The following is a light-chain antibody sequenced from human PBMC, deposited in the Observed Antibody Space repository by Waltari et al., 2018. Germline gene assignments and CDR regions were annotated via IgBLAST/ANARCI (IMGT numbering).Light chain of an antibody. J-gene: IGLJ3*02. Sequence: SSELTQDPAVSVALGQPVRITCQAASPRGFHARVFPQKPGQPPAVVVYGESNRPPGIPDRFSGSKSGTSASLAISGLRSEDEADYYCAAWDDNLSGWVFGGGTKLTVL. CDR2: GES. V-gene: IGLV3-19*01. CDR3: AAWDDNLSGWV. CDR1: SPRGFH.